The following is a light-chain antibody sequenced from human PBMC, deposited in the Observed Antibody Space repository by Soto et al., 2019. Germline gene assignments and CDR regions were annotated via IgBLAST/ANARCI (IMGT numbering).Light chain of an antibody. V-gene: IGLV2-14*03. CDR2: GVT. J-gene: IGLJ1*01. Sequence: QSVLTQPTSVSGSPGQSITISCTGNHNDIGTYDYVSWYQQHPGRAPRLLIYGVTTRPSGISDRFSASKSGLTASLTISGLQPEDEADYSCSSLTSNRIDLFGPGTKVTVL. CDR3: SSLTSNRIDL. CDR1: HNDIGTYDY.